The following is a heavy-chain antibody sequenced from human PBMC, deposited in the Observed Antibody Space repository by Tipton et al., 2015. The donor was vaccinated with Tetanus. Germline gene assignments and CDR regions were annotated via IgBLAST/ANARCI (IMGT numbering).Heavy chain of an antibody. J-gene: IGHJ4*02. CDR3: ARVACSSTSCYSHYFDY. CDR1: GGSMNSYY. Sequence: GLVKPSETLSLICTVSGGSMNSYYWSWIRQPPGKGLEWIGYIYYTGSTNYNPSLKSGVTISLDTSKNQFSLKLTSVSAADTAVYYCARVACSSTSCYSHYFDYWGPGSLVTVSS. CDR2: IYYTGST. D-gene: IGHD2-2*01. V-gene: IGHV4-59*01.